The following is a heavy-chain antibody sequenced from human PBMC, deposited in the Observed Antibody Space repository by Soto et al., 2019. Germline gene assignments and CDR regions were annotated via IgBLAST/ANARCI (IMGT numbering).Heavy chain of an antibody. Sequence: EVQLVESGGGLVKPGGSLRISCAASGFTFSTYSMNWVRQAPGKGLEWVSSISSTSSYIYYADSVKGRFTISRDNAKNSLYLQMNSLRADDTAVYYCAIDYNPYSYDTSDYQWGQGTLVTVSS. J-gene: IGHJ4*01. V-gene: IGHV3-21*01. CDR3: AIDYNPYSYDTSDYQ. D-gene: IGHD3-22*01. CDR1: GFTFSTYS. CDR2: ISSTSSYI.